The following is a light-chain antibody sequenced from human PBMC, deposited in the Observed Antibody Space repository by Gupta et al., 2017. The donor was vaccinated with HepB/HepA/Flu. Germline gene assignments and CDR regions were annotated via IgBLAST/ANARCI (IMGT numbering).Light chain of an antibody. J-gene: IGKJ2*01. CDR2: DAS. CDR1: QDIGKY. Sequence: DIQMTQSPSSLSASVGDRVTITCQASQDIGKYLNWYQQKPGMAPKRLIYDASNLETGGPSRFSGSGYGTXFTXPISSLXPEESAEYYCHQYGNLHQGGDTFGXGTKMEIK. CDR3: HQYGNLHQGGDT. V-gene: IGKV1-33*01.